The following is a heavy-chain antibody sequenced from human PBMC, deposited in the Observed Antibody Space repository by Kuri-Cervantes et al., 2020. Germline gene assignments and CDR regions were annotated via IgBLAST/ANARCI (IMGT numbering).Heavy chain of an antibody. CDR2: IYYSGST. CDR3: ASRTDYGDLADAFDI. V-gene: IGHV4-39*01. CDR1: GGSISSSNW. D-gene: IGHD4-17*01. J-gene: IGHJ3*02. Sequence: SETLSLTCAVSGGSISSSNWWSWVRQPPGKGLEWIGSIYYSGSTYYNPSLKSRVTISVDTSKNQFSLKLSSVTAADTAVYYCASRTDYGDLADAFDIWGQGTMVTVSS.